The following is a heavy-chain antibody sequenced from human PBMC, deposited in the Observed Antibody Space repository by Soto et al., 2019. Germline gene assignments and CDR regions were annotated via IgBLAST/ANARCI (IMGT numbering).Heavy chain of an antibody. CDR3: ARGSYDFWSGYRYYYYYMDV. Sequence: SETLSLTCTVAGGSISSYYWSWIRQPPGKGLEWIGYIYYSGSTNYNPSLKSRVTISVDTSKNQFSLKLSSVTAADTAVYYCARGSYDFWSGYRYYYYYMDVWGKGTTVTVSS. CDR2: IYYSGST. J-gene: IGHJ6*03. V-gene: IGHV4-59*01. D-gene: IGHD3-3*01. CDR1: GGSISSYY.